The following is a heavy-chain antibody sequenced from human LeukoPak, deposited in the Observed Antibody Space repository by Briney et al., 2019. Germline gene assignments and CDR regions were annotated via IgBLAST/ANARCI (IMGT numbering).Heavy chain of an antibody. CDR2: IFHSGIT. J-gene: IGHJ4*02. Sequence: PSGTLSLTCTVSGGSITSNTDWWIWVRQPPGKGLEWIGEIFHSGITKYNPSLKSRITISVDKSKNQFSLNLNSLTAADTAVYYCATGAWYKFDYWGQGTLVTVSS. D-gene: IGHD1-1*01. CDR3: ATGAWYKFDY. CDR1: GGSITSNTDW. V-gene: IGHV4-4*02.